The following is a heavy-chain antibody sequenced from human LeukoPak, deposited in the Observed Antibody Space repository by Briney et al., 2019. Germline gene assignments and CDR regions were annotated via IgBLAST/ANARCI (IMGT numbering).Heavy chain of an antibody. CDR2: MYYSGNT. CDR3: ARDYCSGGSCYSRAFDI. CDR1: GDSISSSNYY. D-gene: IGHD2-15*01. V-gene: IGHV4-39*02. J-gene: IGHJ3*02. Sequence: PSETLSLTCSVSGDSISSSNYYWGWIRQPPGKGLEWIASMYYSGNTYYNPSLKSRATISVDTSKNQFSLKLTSVTAADTAVYYCARDYCSGGSCYSRAFDIWGQGTMVTVSS.